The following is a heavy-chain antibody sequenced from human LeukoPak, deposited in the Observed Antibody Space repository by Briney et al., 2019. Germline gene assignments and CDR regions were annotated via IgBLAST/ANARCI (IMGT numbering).Heavy chain of an antibody. Sequence: SETLSLTCTVSGGSISSGSYYWSWIRQPAGKGLEWIGRIYTSGSTNYNPSLTSRVTISVDTSKNQFSLKLSSVTAADTAVYYCAGLGSGYSYYYYYYMDVWGKGTTVTVSS. CDR3: AGLGSGYSYYYYYYMDV. D-gene: IGHD3-3*01. CDR1: GGSISSGSYY. V-gene: IGHV4-61*02. CDR2: IYTSGST. J-gene: IGHJ6*03.